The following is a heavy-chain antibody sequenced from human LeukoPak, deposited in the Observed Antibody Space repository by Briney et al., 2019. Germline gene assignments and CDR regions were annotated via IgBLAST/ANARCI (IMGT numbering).Heavy chain of an antibody. CDR3: ARGYYYDSSGSGYYYYGMDV. CDR1: GFTFSSYW. V-gene: IGHV3-7*04. Sequence: GGSLRLSCAASGFTFSSYWMSWVRQAPGKGLGWVANIKQEGSEKYYVDSVKGRFTISRDNAKNSLYLQMNSLRAEDTAVYYCARGYYYDSSGSGYYYYGMDVWGQGTTVTVSS. D-gene: IGHD3-22*01. CDR2: IKQEGSEK. J-gene: IGHJ6*02.